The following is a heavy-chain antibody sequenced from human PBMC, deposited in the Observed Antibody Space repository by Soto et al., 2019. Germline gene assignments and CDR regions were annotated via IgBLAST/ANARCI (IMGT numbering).Heavy chain of an antibody. CDR1: GGSFSGYY. D-gene: IGHD2-2*02. J-gene: IGHJ6*03. Sequence: SETLSLTCAVYGGSFSGYYWSWIRQPPGKGLEWIGEINHSGSTNYNPSLKSRVTISVDTSKNQFSLKLSSVTAADTAVYYCARGNHCSSTSCYSYYYYMDVWGKGTTVTVSS. CDR3: ARGNHCSSTSCYSYYYYMDV. V-gene: IGHV4-34*01. CDR2: INHSGST.